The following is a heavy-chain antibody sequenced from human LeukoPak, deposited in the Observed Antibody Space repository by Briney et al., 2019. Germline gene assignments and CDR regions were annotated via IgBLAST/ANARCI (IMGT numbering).Heavy chain of an antibody. CDR3: AKGRALEVVAAFNY. Sequence: PGGSLRLSCAASGFTFSSYAMGWVRRAPGKGLEWVSAISGSGANTYYADSVKGRFTISRDNSKNTLYLHMNSLRADDTAVYYCAKGRALEVVAAFNYWGQGTVVTVSS. CDR2: ISGSGANT. J-gene: IGHJ4*02. CDR1: GFTFSSYA. D-gene: IGHD2-15*01. V-gene: IGHV3-23*01.